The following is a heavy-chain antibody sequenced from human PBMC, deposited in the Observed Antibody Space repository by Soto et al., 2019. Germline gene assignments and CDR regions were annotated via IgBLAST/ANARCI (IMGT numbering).Heavy chain of an antibody. CDR1: GYTFTSYD. V-gene: IGHV1-8*01. CDR2: MNPNSGNT. D-gene: IGHD6-13*01. J-gene: IGHJ5*02. Sequence: ASVKVSCKASGYTFTSYDINWVRQATGQGLEWMGWMNPNSGNTGYAQKFQGRVTMTRNTSISTAYMELSSLRSEDTAVYYCARVFRQQLGGDPWGQGTLVTISS. CDR3: ARVFRQQLGGDP.